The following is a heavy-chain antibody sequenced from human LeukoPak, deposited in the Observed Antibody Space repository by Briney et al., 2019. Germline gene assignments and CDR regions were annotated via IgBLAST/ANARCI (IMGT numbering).Heavy chain of an antibody. V-gene: IGHV3-73*01. J-gene: IGHJ6*02. CDR3: TRLDYGMDA. CDR1: GFTFSSYS. Sequence: PGGSLRLSCAASGFTFSSYSMNWVRQAPGKGLEWVGRIRTKTNRYATAYGASVKGRFIISRDDSKNVAYLQMNSLKTDDSAVYYCTRLDYGMDAWGQGTTVTVSS. CDR2: IRTKTNRYAT.